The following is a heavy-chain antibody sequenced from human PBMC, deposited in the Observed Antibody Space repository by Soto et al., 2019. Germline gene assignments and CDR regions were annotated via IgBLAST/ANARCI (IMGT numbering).Heavy chain of an antibody. J-gene: IGHJ3*02. CDR2: IIPIFGTA. CDR1: GGAFSTYA. CDR3: AFRDGHNYWLDAFDI. V-gene: IGHV1-69*01. D-gene: IGHD5-12*01. Sequence: QVQLVQSGAEVKKPGSSVKVSCKASGGAFSTYAISWVRQAPGQGLEWMGGIIPIFGTANYAQKFQGRVTINADESTNTAYMELSSLRSEDTAVYFCAFRDGHNYWLDAFDIWGQGAMVTVSS.